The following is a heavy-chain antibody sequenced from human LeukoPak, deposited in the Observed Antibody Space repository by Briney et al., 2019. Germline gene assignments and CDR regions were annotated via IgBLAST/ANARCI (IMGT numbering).Heavy chain of an antibody. CDR1: GFPLSHHG. D-gene: IGHD4-23*01. CDR3: ARALSSAGGSYYFDS. V-gene: IGHV3-30*02. J-gene: IGHJ4*02. CDR2: VRNAGGDK. Sequence: GGSLRLSCIASGFPLSHHGMHWVRQPPGKGLEWVAFVRNAGGDKYYADSVKGRFTVSRDNSNNALDLQMYTLTVEDTAVYYCARALSSAGGSYYFDSWGQGTLVTVSS.